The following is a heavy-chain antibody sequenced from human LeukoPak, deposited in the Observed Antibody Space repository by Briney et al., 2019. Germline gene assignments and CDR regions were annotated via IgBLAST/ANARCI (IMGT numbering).Heavy chain of an antibody. D-gene: IGHD6-19*01. Sequence: GESLKISYKDSGYSFTKYWLGWVRQMPGKGLGWMGIIYPGDSDTRYGPFFQGQVTISADKSISTAYLQWSSLKASDTAMYYCARHVSPSYSSGWYFGHYYYYGMDVWGQGTTVTVSS. CDR3: ARHVSPSYSSGWYFGHYYYYGMDV. V-gene: IGHV5-51*01. CDR2: IYPGDSDT. J-gene: IGHJ6*02. CDR1: GYSFTKYW.